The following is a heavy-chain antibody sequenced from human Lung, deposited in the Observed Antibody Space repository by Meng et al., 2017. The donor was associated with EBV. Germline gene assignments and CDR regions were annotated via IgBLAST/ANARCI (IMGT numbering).Heavy chain of an antibody. J-gene: IGHJ5*02. D-gene: IGHD4-11*01. CDR3: AIIPYSNA. V-gene: IGHV3-30-3*01. CDR2: ISDTGHNK. CDR1: GFDFDPYA. Sequence: QVQLVESGGGVVQPGRSLRLTCAAAGFDFDPYAVHWVRQAPGKGLEWVAVISDTGHNKYFADSVRGRFTTSRDNSKNMVSLQMNSLRPGDTATYYCAIIPYSNAWGQGTLVTVS.